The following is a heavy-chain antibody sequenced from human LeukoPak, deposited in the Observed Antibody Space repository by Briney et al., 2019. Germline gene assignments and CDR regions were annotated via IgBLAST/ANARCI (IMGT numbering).Heavy chain of an antibody. CDR1: GDAISSYY. CDR3: ARNQIVTGTYFDA. D-gene: IGHD3-10*01. CDR2: IYASGYT. J-gene: IGHJ4*02. V-gene: IGHV4-4*07. Sequence: SETLSLTCTLSGDAISSYYWNWLRQPAGKGLEWIGRIYASGYTEYNPSLQTRVTMSVDTSKNEFSLKVDTVTAADTAVYFCARNQIVTGTYFDAWGQGILVTVSS.